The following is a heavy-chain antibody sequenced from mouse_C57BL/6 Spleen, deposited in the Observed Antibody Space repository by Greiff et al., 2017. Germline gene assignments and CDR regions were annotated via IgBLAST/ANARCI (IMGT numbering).Heavy chain of an antibody. CDR3: ARFPYYCSSYDYAMDY. CDR1: GYTFTSYW. Sequence: QVQLQQPGAELVKPGASVKMSCKASGYTFTSYWITWVKQRPGQGLEWIGDIYPGSGSTNYNEKFKSKATLTVDTSSSTAYMQLSSLTSEDSAVYYCARFPYYCSSYDYAMDYWGQGTSVTVSS. CDR2: IYPGSGST. D-gene: IGHD1-1*01. V-gene: IGHV1-55*01. J-gene: IGHJ4*01.